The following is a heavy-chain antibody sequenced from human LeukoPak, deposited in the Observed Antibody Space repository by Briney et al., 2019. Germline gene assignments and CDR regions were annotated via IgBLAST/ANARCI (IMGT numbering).Heavy chain of an antibody. Sequence: GESLKISCKGSGYSFTSYWIGWVRQMPGKGLAWMGIIYPADSDTRYSPSFQGQVSISADKSIGTANLQWSSLKASDTAMYYCARSRYCTTTSCRHFDYWGQGTLVTVSS. CDR2: IYPADSDT. J-gene: IGHJ4*02. V-gene: IGHV5-51*01. CDR3: ARSRYCTTTSCRHFDY. D-gene: IGHD2-2*01. CDR1: GYSFTSYW.